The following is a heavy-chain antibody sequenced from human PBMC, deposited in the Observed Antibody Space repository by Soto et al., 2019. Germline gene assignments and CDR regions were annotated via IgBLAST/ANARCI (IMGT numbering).Heavy chain of an antibody. J-gene: IGHJ4*02. V-gene: IGHV3-23*01. CDR2: ISGSGGST. CDR3: AKEGVGLELRGYFDY. D-gene: IGHD1-7*01. Sequence: GGSLRLSCAASGFTFSSYAMNWVRQAPGKGLEWVSGISGSGGSTYYADSVKGRFTISRDNSKNTLYLQMNSLRVEDTAVYYCAKEGVGLELRGYFDYWGQGTLVTVSS. CDR1: GFTFSSYA.